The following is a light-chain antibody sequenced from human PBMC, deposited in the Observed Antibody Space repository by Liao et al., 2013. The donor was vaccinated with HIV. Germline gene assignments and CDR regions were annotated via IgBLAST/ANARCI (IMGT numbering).Light chain of an antibody. J-gene: IGLJ3*02. Sequence: SYELTQPLSVSVSLGQMARIACSGEALPKKYAYWYQQKPGQFPVLVIYKDSERPSGIPERFSGSKSGNTATLTISGTQAMDEADYYCQAWDIRTGVFGGGTKLTVL. CDR3: QAWDIRTGV. CDR1: ALPKKY. CDR2: KDS. V-gene: IGLV3-1*01.